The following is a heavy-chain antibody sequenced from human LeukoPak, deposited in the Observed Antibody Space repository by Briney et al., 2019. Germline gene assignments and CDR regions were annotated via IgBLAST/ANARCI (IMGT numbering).Heavy chain of an antibody. Sequence: ASVKVSCKASGGTFSSYAISWVRQAPGQGLEWMGGIIPIFGTANYAQKFQGRVTITADESTSTAYMELSSLRSEDTAVYYCARGRLWFGELLYPPDYWGQGTLVTVSS. CDR2: IIPIFGTA. J-gene: IGHJ4*02. V-gene: IGHV1-69*13. CDR3: ARGRLWFGELLYPPDY. D-gene: IGHD3-10*01. CDR1: GGTFSSYA.